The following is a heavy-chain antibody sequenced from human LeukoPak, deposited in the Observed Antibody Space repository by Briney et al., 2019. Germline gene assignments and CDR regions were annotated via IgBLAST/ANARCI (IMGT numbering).Heavy chain of an antibody. D-gene: IGHD1-7*01. CDR2: ISWDGGST. CDR3: AKDMSLTGTIYYYGMDV. J-gene: IGHJ6*02. V-gene: IGHV3-43*01. Sequence: GGSLRLSCAASGFTFDDHTMHWVRQAPGKGLEWVSLISWDGGSTNYADSVKGRFTISRDNSKNSLYLQMNSLRIEDTALYYCAKDMSLTGTIYYYGMDVWGQGTTVTVSS. CDR1: GFTFDDHT.